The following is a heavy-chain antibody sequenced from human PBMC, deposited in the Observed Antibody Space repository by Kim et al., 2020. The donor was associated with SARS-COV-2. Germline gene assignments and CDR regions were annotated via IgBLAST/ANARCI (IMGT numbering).Heavy chain of an antibody. V-gene: IGHV3-21*01. J-gene: IGHJ4*02. CDR3: ARDMKSPGAY. CDR2: YK. D-gene: IGHD3-10*01. Sequence: YKYYADSVRDRFTISRDKAKNSLYLQMNSLRAEDTAVYYCARDMKSPGAYWGQGTLVTVSS.